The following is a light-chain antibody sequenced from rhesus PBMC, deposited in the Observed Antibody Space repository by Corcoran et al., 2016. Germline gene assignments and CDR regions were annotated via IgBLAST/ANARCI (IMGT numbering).Light chain of an antibody. Sequence: DIQMTQSPSSLSASVGDTVTITCRASQGISWLAWYQQKPGKAPKLLIYKTSILQSGVPSRFSGSGSGTAFTLTISSLQSEDCATYYCQQYSSRPFTFGPGTKLDIK. J-gene: IGKJ3*01. CDR3: QQYSSRPFT. CDR1: QGISW. V-gene: IGKV1-22*01. CDR2: KTS.